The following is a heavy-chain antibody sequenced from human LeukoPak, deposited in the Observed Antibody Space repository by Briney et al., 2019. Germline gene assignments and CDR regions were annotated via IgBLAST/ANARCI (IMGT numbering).Heavy chain of an antibody. CDR2: INYSGST. J-gene: IGHJ3*02. CDR1: GGSLTRYH. V-gene: IGHV4-59*08. CDR3: ARRGVGATTWDAFDI. Sequence: SETLSLTCTVSGGSLTRYHWGWIRQPPGKGLEWIGYINYSGSTNYSPSLESRVTISLDTSKNQFSLQLSSVTAADTAVYHCARRGVGATTWDAFDIWGQGTLVTVSS. D-gene: IGHD1-26*01.